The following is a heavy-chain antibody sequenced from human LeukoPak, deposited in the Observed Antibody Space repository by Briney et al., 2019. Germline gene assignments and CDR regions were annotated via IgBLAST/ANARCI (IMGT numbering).Heavy chain of an antibody. CDR2: ISAYNGNT. D-gene: IGHD3-22*01. CDR1: GYTFTSYG. J-gene: IGHJ5*02. CDR3: ALVVIPFACFDP. V-gene: IGHV1-18*01. Sequence: ASVKVSCKASGYTFTSYGISWVRQAPGQGLEWMGWISAYNGNTNYAQKLQGRVTMTTDTSTSTAYMELRSLGSDDTAVYYCALVVIPFACFDPWGQGTLVTVSS.